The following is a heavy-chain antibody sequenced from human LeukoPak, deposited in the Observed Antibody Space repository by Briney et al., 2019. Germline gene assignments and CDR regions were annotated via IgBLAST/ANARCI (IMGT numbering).Heavy chain of an antibody. D-gene: IGHD3-10*01. J-gene: IGHJ4*02. CDR2: ISPDANTI. CDR3: ARDLSPVVRASPMGY. Sequence: PGGSLRLSCAASGFTFSNSPMHWVRQAPGKGLKFVSAISPDANTIYYANSLKGRFTISSDTSKNTLSLQMNSLRAEDTAVYYCARDLSPVVRASPMGYWGQGTLVTVSS. CDR1: GFTFSNSP. V-gene: IGHV3-64*01.